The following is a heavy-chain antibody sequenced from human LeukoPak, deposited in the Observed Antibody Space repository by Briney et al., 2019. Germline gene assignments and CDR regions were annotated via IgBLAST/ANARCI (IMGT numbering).Heavy chain of an antibody. CDR2: ISSSSSYI. V-gene: IGHV3-21*04. J-gene: IGHJ4*02. Sequence: GGSLRLSCAASGFTFSSYSMNWVRQAPGKGLEWVSSISSSSSYIYYADSVKGRFTISRDNAKNSLYLQMNSLRAEDTALYYCAKDRYSSGWDYFDYWGQGTLVTVSS. CDR1: GFTFSSYS. D-gene: IGHD6-19*01. CDR3: AKDRYSSGWDYFDY.